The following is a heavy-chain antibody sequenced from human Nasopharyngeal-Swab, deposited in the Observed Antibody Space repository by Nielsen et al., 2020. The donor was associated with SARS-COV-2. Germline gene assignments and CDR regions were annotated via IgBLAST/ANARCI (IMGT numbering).Heavy chain of an antibody. D-gene: IGHD5-24*01. J-gene: IGHJ3*02. V-gene: IGHV3-53*01. CDR3: ARSRGRDGYNYAFDI. Sequence: VREAPGKGLEWVSVIYSGGSTYYADSVKGRFTISRDNSKNTLCLQMNSLRAEDTAVYYCARSRGRDGYNYAFDIWGHGTMVTVSS. CDR2: IYSGGST.